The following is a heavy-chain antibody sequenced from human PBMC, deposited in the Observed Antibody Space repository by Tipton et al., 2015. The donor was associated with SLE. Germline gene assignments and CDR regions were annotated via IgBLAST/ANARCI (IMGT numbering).Heavy chain of an antibody. CDR1: DGSVSTSGYF. J-gene: IGHJ5*02. Sequence: TLSLTCTVSDGSVSTSGYFWGWIRQPPGKGLEWIGSIYYSGSTYHNPSLKSRVTISVDTSKNQFSLNLKSVTAADTALYYCAKHDYTNYYWFDPWGQGTLVTVSS. CDR3: AKHDYTNYYWFDP. V-gene: IGHV4-39*01. CDR2: IYYSGST. D-gene: IGHD4-11*01.